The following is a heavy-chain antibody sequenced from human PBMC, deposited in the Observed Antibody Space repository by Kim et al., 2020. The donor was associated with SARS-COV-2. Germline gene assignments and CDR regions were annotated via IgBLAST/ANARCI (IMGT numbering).Heavy chain of an antibody. CDR2: VLYSGST. CDR1: GGSISSYY. Sequence: SETPSLTCTVSGGSISSYYWSWIRQPPGKGLEWVGYVLYSGSTNNNPSLKSRLTISVDTSKNQFSLRLGSVTAADTAVYYCARFTGYSNSWIDSWGQGTLVTVSS. CDR3: ARFTGYSNSWIDS. V-gene: IGHV4-59*01. J-gene: IGHJ5*01. D-gene: IGHD2-15*01.